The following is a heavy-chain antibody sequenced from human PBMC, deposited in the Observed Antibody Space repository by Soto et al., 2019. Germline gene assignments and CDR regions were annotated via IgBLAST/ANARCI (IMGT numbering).Heavy chain of an antibody. CDR1: GDRVSINSAA. CDR3: ARRGDSYGTFEY. D-gene: IGHD5-18*01. J-gene: IGHJ4*02. Sequence: SQTLSLTGAISGDRVSINSAACNWIRPSPSRGLEWLGRTYYRSEWYNDYAVSVKSRITINPDTSKNQFSLQLNSVTPEDTAVYYCARRGDSYGTFEYWGQGTLVTVSS. CDR2: TYYRSEWYN. V-gene: IGHV6-1*01.